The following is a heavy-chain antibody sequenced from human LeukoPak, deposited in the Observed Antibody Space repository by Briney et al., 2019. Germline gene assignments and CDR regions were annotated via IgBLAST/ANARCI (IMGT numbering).Heavy chain of an antibody. CDR3: ARGPHERSGYPDD. CDR2: ISPYNGNT. CDR1: GGTFSSYG. J-gene: IGHJ4*02. Sequence: SVKVSCKASGGTFSSYGITWVRQAPGQGLEWMGWISPYNGNTNYAQKFQGRVTLTTDTSTSTAYMELRSLRSDDTAVYYCARGPHERSGYPDDWGQGTLVIVSS. V-gene: IGHV1-18*01. D-gene: IGHD3-22*01.